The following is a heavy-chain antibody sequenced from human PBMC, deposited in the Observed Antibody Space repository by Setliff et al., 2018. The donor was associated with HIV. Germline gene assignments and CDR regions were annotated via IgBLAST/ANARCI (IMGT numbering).Heavy chain of an antibody. CDR3: ARQSTTSRDFDS. CDR2: IKSKRDGGTI. CDR1: GFILSEDW. D-gene: IGHD2-2*01. V-gene: IGHV3-15*01. Sequence: PGGSLRLSCAVSGFILSEDWMSWVRQAPGKGLEWLGRIKSKRDGGTIDYTAPVKGRFTISRDDSKNTLYLEMNNLKTEDTAVYYCARQSTTSRDFDSWGQGTLVTVSS. J-gene: IGHJ4*02.